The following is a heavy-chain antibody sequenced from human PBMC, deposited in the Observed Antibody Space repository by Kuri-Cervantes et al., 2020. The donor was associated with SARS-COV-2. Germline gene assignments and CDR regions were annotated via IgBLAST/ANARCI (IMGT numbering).Heavy chain of an antibody. Sequence: GSLRLSCTVSGYSISSGYYWSWIRQPPGKGLEWIGEINHSGSTNYNPSLKSRVTISVDTSKNQFSLKLSSVTAADTAVYYCARVRLCFDYWGQGTLVTVSS. D-gene: IGHD3-16*01. CDR3: ARVRLCFDY. CDR1: GYSISSGYY. V-gene: IGHV4-38-2*02. CDR2: INHSGST. J-gene: IGHJ4*02.